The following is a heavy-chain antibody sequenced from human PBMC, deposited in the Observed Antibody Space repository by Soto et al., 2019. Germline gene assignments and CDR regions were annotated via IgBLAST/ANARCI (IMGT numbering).Heavy chain of an antibody. Sequence: SETLSLTCTVSGGSISSYCWSWIRQHPGKGLEWIGYIYYSGSTNYNPSLKSRVTISVDTSKNQFSLKLSSVTAADTAVYYCARDSATANWFDPWGQGTLVTVSS. CDR2: IYYSGST. D-gene: IGHD1-26*01. J-gene: IGHJ5*02. CDR1: GGSISSYC. V-gene: IGHV4-59*12. CDR3: ARDSATANWFDP.